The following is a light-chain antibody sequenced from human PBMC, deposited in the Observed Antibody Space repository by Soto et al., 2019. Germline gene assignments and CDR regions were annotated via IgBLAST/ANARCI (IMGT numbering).Light chain of an antibody. J-gene: IGKJ1*01. CDR2: GAS. V-gene: IGKV3-20*01. Sequence: VMSRARATLSVAAVSLETLSCSAIHSVIISYLALYHQKPGQAPRLLIYGASSRATGIPDRFSGCVPAKDFTLTITTVAADHLALSSCQSSGSYPRTLGQGTKVDIK. CDR1: HSVIISY. CDR3: QSSGSYPRT.